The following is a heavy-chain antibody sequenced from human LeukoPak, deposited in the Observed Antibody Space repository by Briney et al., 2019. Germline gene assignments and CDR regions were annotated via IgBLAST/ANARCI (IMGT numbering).Heavy chain of an antibody. CDR3: ARSVTMVRGVTSWNWFDP. V-gene: IGHV3-64*01. D-gene: IGHD3-10*01. Sequence: PGGSLRLSCAASGVTFSSYAMHWVRQAPGKGLEYVSAISSNGGSTYYANSVKGRFTISRDNSKNTLYLQMGSLRAEDMAVYYCARSVTMVRGVTSWNWFDPWGQGTLVTVSS. CDR1: GVTFSSYA. J-gene: IGHJ5*02. CDR2: ISSNGGST.